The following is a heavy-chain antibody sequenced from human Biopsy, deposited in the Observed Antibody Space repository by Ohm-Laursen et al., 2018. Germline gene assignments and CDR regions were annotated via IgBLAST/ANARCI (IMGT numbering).Heavy chain of an antibody. Sequence: SLRLSCAASGFTFSSYWMNWVRQVPGKGLVWVATINKDGSTLQYVDSVRGRFTISRDNAKNTLHLQMNSLRAEDTALYYCAKDLGQVTAAIGYWGQGTLVTVSS. CDR3: AKDLGQVTAAIGY. CDR1: GFTFSSYW. D-gene: IGHD2-21*02. J-gene: IGHJ4*02. V-gene: IGHV3-74*03. CDR2: INKDGSTL.